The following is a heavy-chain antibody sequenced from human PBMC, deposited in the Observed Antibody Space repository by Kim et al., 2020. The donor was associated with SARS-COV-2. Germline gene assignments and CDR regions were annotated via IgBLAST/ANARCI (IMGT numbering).Heavy chain of an antibody. Sequence: GGSLRLSCAASGFTFSSYSMNWVRQAPGKGLEWVSYISSSSSTIYYADSVKGRFTISRDNAKNSLYLQMNSLRDEDTAVYYCAREEGDYVWGSYRLYDYWGQGTLVTVSS. CDR1: GFTFSSYS. D-gene: IGHD3-16*02. V-gene: IGHV3-48*02. CDR3: AREEGDYVWGSYRLYDY. J-gene: IGHJ4*02. CDR2: ISSSSSTI.